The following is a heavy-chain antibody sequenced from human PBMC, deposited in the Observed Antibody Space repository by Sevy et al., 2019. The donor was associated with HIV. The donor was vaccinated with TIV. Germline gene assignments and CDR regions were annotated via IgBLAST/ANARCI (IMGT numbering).Heavy chain of an antibody. Sequence: GRSLRLSCAGSGFTFNTYWMSWVRQAPGKGLEWVANINQHGNEMYYVDSVKGRFTISRDNAKNSLYLHMNSLRAGDTAVYYCARDRGSDFWSGYYTRFDPWGQGTLVTVSS. CDR1: GFTFNTYW. J-gene: IGHJ5*02. V-gene: IGHV3-7*01. D-gene: IGHD3-3*01. CDR2: INQHGNEM. CDR3: ARDRGSDFWSGYYTRFDP.